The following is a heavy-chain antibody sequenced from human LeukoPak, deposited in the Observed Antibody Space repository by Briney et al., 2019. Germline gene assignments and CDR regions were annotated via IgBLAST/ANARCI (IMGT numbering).Heavy chain of an antibody. CDR1: GGSISRYY. D-gene: IGHD2-2*01. CDR3: ARELIVVVPAATYRAFDI. V-gene: IGHV4-59*12. J-gene: IGHJ3*02. Sequence: SETLSLTCTVSGGSISRYYWSWIRQPPGKGLEWIGYIYYSGSTNYNPSLKSRVTISVDTSKNQFSLKLSSVTAADTAVYYCARELIVVVPAATYRAFDIWGQGTMVTVSS. CDR2: IYYSGST.